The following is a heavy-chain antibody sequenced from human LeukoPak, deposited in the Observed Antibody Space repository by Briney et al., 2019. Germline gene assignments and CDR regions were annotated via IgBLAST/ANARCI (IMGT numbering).Heavy chain of an antibody. CDR2: ISSRRST. Sequence: SETLSLTCSVSGGSISSSSYYWGWLRHLPGKGLEWIGSISSRRSTYYNPSLKTRVTISVDTSKNQFSLKLTSVTAADTAVYYCARVDYGGNSCTFDVWGQGTMVTVSS. CDR3: ARVDYGGNSCTFDV. V-gene: IGHV4-39*01. CDR1: GGSISSSSYY. J-gene: IGHJ3*01. D-gene: IGHD4-23*01.